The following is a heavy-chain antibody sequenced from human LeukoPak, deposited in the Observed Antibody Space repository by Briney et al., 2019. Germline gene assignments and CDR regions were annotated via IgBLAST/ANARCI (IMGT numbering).Heavy chain of an antibody. J-gene: IGHJ5*02. CDR1: GGSISSYY. V-gene: IGHV4-4*07. D-gene: IGHD3-10*01. Sequence: SETLSLTCTVSGGSISSYYWSWIRQPAGKGLEWIGRIYTSGSTNYNPSLKSRVTMSVDTSKNQFSLKLSSVTAVDTAVYYCARDGWFGESTGFDPWGQGTLVTVSS. CDR3: ARDGWFGESTGFDP. CDR2: IYTSGST.